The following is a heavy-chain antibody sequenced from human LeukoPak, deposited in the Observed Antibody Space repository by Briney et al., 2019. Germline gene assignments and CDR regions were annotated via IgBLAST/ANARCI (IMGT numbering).Heavy chain of an antibody. CDR1: GGTFSSYT. CDR3: ARDMSGSSHDAFDI. J-gene: IGHJ3*02. CDR2: IIPILGIA. Sequence: GASVKVSCKASGGTFSSYTISWVRQAPGQGLEWMGRIIPILGIANYAQKFQGRVTITADKSTSTAYMELSSLRSEDTAVYYCARDMSGSSHDAFDIWDQGTMVTVSS. D-gene: IGHD1-26*01. V-gene: IGHV1-69*04.